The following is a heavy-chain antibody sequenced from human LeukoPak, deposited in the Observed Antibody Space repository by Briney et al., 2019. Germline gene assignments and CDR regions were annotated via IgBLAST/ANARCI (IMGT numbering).Heavy chain of an antibody. CDR3: AREWAPARRRYYFDC. CDR2: INPSGGVT. Sequence: ASVKVSCKASGYTFINYYMHWVRQAPGQGLEWMGIINPSGGVTTNAQKFQGRVTMTRDTSTSIVYMELSSLRSEDTAVYYCAREWAPARRRYYFDCWGQGTLVTVSS. CDR1: GYTFINYY. V-gene: IGHV1-46*01. D-gene: IGHD6-6*01. J-gene: IGHJ4*02.